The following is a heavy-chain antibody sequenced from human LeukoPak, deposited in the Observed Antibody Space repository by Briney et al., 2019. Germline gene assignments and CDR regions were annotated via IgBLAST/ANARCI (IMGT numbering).Heavy chain of an antibody. CDR3: ARHKGISY. D-gene: IGHD1-14*01. J-gene: IGHJ4*02. Sequence: SSETLSLTCTVSGGSISSSSYYWGWIRQPPGKGLEWIGSIYYSGSTYYNPSLKSRVTISVDTSKNQFSLKLSSVTAADTAAYYCARHKGISYWGQGTLVTVSS. V-gene: IGHV4-39*01. CDR1: GGSISSSSYY. CDR2: IYYSGST.